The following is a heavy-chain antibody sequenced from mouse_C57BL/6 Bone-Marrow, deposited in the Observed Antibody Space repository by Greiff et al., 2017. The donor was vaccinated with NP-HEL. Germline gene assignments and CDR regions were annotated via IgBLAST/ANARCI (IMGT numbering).Heavy chain of an antibody. D-gene: IGHD1-1*01. CDR2: IYPGNSDT. CDR3: TRGGIKTTVVGGTY. CDR1: GYTFTSYW. Sequence: EVQLQQSGTVLARPGASVKMSCKTSGYTFTSYWMHWVKQRPGQGLEWIGAIYPGNSDTSYNQKFKGKAKLTAVTSASTAYMELSSLTNEDSAVYYCTRGGIKTTVVGGTYWGQGTLVTVSA. J-gene: IGHJ3*01. V-gene: IGHV1-5*01.